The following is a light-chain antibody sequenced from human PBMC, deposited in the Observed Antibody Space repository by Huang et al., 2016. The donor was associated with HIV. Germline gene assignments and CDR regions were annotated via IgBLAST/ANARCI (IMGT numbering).Light chain of an antibody. CDR3: QEANSFPPRVT. Sequence: DIQMTQSPSSVSASVGDRVTITWRASQAISSYLAWYQQKPRKAPKLLIFATTTLQSGVPSRLSGSGSGTEFTLTISSLQPEDFATYYCQEANSFPPRVTFGPGTKVHIK. J-gene: IGKJ3*01. CDR2: ATT. V-gene: IGKV1-12*01. CDR1: QAISSY.